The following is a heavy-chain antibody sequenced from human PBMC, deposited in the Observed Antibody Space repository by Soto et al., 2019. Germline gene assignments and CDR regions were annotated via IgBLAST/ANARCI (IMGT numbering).Heavy chain of an antibody. CDR2: IYYSGST. Sequence: QLQLQESGPGLVKPSETLSLTCTVSGGSISSSSYYWGWIRQPPGKGLEWIGSIYYSGSTYYNPSLKSRVTISVDTSNIQFSLKLSSVTAADTAVYYCARHGVTFGGVIVNFDYWGQGTLVTVSS. V-gene: IGHV4-39*01. J-gene: IGHJ4*02. D-gene: IGHD3-16*02. CDR1: GGSISSSSYY. CDR3: ARHGVTFGGVIVNFDY.